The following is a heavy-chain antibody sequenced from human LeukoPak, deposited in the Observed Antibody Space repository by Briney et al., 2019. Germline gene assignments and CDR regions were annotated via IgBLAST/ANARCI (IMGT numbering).Heavy chain of an antibody. D-gene: IGHD4-17*01. CDR3: ARVDPYGDYVDY. J-gene: IGHJ4*02. CDR2: INPNSGGT. V-gene: IGHV1-2*02. CDR1: GYTFTGYY. Sequence: ASVKVSCKASGYTFTGYYMHWVRQAPGQGLEWMGWINPNSGGTNYAQKFQGRVTMTRDTSISTAYMELSRLRSDDTAVYYCARVDPYGDYVDYWGQGTLVTVSP.